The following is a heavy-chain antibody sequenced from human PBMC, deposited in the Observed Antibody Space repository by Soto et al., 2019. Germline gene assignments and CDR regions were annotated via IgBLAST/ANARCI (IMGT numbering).Heavy chain of an antibody. V-gene: IGHV3-30*18. CDR1: GFTFSTSD. Sequence: LRLSCVASGFTFSTSDMHWVRQAPGQGLEWVAVVSYDERNIYYADSVKGRFSVSRDNSKNTLFLHMNSLRAEDTAVYFCAKLVDKSLDDYWGQVALVTVS. D-gene: IGHD3-16*01. CDR3: AKLVDKSLDDY. J-gene: IGHJ4*02. CDR2: VSYDERNI.